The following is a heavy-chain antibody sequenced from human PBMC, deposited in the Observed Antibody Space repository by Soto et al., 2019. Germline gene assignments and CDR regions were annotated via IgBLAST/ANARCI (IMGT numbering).Heavy chain of an antibody. V-gene: IGHV4-39*01. CDR3: STRAYDTNGYYRFDP. CDR2: IDYSGST. CDR1: GGTIRSSNYY. Sequence: SETLSLTCTVSGGTIRSSNYYWAWIRQPPGKGLEWIGSIDYSGSTYYNPSLKSRVTISVDTSKNQFSLTLSAVTAADTAMYYCSTRAYDTNGYYRFDPWGQGTLVTRLL. D-gene: IGHD3-22*01. J-gene: IGHJ5*01.